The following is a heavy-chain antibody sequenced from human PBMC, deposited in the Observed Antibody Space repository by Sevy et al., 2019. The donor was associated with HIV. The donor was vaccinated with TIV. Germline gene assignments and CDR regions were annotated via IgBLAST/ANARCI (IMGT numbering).Heavy chain of an antibody. D-gene: IGHD3-9*01. J-gene: IGHJ4*02. CDR3: AKGERGRYFDPLDY. CDR1: GFTFSSYW. CDR2: INQDGSEK. V-gene: IGHV3-7*01. Sequence: GGSLRLSCVASGFTFSSYWMNWVRQAPGKGLEWVANINQDGSEKYYVDSMKGRFTISRDNAKNSLYLQMNNLRAEDTAVYYCAKGERGRYFDPLDYWGQGTLVTVSS.